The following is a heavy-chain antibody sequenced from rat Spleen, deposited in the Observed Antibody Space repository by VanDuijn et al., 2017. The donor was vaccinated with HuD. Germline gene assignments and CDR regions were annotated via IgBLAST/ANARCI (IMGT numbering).Heavy chain of an antibody. Sequence: EVQLVESGGGLVQPGRSLKLSCAASGFTFSDYNMAWVRQAPKKGLEWVATISYDGSSTYYRDSVKGRFTISRDNAKSTLYLQMDSLRSEDTATYYCARQSQRHYDGTYYYGYWGQGVMVTVSS. CDR2: ISYDGSST. D-gene: IGHD1-12*02. CDR1: GFTFSDYN. J-gene: IGHJ2*01. V-gene: IGHV5-7*01. CDR3: ARQSQRHYDGTYYYGY.